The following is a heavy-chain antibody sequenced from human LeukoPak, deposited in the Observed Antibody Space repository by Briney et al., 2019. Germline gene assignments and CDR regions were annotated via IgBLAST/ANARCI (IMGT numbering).Heavy chain of an antibody. Sequence: PSETLSLTCTVSGYSISSYYWNWIRQPPGKGLEWIGYIYTSGGTNYIPSLKGRVTISIDTSKNQLSLKLSSVTAADSAVYYCARLTCRSTSPDLYYLDYWGQGTLVTVSS. V-gene: IGHV4-4*09. D-gene: IGHD6-6*01. J-gene: IGHJ4*02. CDR3: ARLTCRSTSPDLYYLDY. CDR1: GYSISSYY. CDR2: IYTSGGT.